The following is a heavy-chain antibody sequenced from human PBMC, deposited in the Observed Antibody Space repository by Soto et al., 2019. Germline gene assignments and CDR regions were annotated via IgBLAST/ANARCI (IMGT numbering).Heavy chain of an antibody. CDR2: ISSNGGST. J-gene: IGHJ4*02. Sequence: EVQLVGSGGGLVQPGGSLRLSCAASGFSFSSFAMHWVRQAPGKGLEYVSAISSNGGSTYYANSVKGRFTISRDNSKNTLYLQMGGLRVEDMGIYSCATEYDGRGWYVYWGQGILVTVSS. CDR3: ATEYDGRGWYVY. CDR1: GFSFSSFA. D-gene: IGHD6-19*01. V-gene: IGHV3-64*01.